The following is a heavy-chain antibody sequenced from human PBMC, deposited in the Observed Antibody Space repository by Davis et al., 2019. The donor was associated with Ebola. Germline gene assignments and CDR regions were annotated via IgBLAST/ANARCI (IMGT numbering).Heavy chain of an antibody. CDR1: GYTFTNYD. V-gene: IGHV1-46*01. Sequence: ASVKVSCKASGYTFTNYDIHWVRQAPGQGLEWMGGINPTGGNSTYARGFQGRLTMTRDTSTSTVYMELSRLRSDDTAVYYCARDVTIFAVVIIKTPIPHSGFDYWGQGTLVTVSS. CDR2: INPTGGNS. D-gene: IGHD3-3*01. CDR3: ARDVTIFAVVIIKTPIPHSGFDY. J-gene: IGHJ4*02.